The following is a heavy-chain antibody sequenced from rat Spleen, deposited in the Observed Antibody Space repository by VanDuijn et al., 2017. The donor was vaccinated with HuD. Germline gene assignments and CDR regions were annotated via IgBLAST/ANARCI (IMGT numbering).Heavy chain of an antibody. CDR2: IWSGGTT. D-gene: IGHD3-1*01. V-gene: IGHV2-15*01. CDR1: GFSLSSYG. CDR3: TREAAH. Sequence: QVQLKESGPGLVQPSQTLSLTCTVSGFSLSSYGVIWVRQPPGKGLEWMGVIWSGGTTEYNSDLKSRLSISRDTSKNQVFLKVNSLQTEDTAIYFCTREAAHWGQGVMVTVSS. J-gene: IGHJ2*01.